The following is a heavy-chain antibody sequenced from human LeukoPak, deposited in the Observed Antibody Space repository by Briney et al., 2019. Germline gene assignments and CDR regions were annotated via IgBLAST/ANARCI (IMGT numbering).Heavy chain of an antibody. CDR3: ASSIAAAGNY. Sequence: PSETLSLTCAVYGGSFSDYYWSWIRQPPGKGLEWIGEINHSGSTNYNPSLKSRVTISVDTSKNQFSLKLSSVTAADTAVYYCASSIAAAGNYWGQGTLVTVSS. CDR2: INHSGST. CDR1: GGSFSDYY. V-gene: IGHV4-34*01. D-gene: IGHD6-13*01. J-gene: IGHJ4*02.